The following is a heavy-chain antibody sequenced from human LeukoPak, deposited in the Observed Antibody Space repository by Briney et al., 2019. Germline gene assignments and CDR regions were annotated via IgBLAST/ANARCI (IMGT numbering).Heavy chain of an antibody. J-gene: IGHJ4*02. D-gene: IGHD1-1*01. CDR3: VRERGSIGTDLHF. Sequence: GGSLRLSCAASGFTFSSYGMSWVRQAPGKGLEWVSAISGSGGYIYYAESVKGRFTISRDNAKNSLYLQMNSLRAEDTAVYYCVRERGSIGTDLHFWGQGTLVTVSS. CDR2: ISGSGGYI. V-gene: IGHV3-21*01. CDR1: GFTFSSYG.